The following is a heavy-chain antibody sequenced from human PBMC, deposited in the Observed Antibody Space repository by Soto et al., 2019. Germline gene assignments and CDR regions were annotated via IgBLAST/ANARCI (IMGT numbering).Heavy chain of an antibody. J-gene: IGHJ6*02. CDR1: GYTFTSYA. Sequence: QVQLVQSGAEVKKPGASVKVSCKASGYTFTSYAMHWVRQAPGQRLEWMGWINAGNGNTKYSQKFQGRVTITRDTSASTAYRERSSLRSEDTAVYYCARTGTYHLSYYYYGMDVWGQGTTVTVSS. CDR3: ARTGTYHLSYYYYGMDV. V-gene: IGHV1-3*01. CDR2: INAGNGNT. D-gene: IGHD2-2*01.